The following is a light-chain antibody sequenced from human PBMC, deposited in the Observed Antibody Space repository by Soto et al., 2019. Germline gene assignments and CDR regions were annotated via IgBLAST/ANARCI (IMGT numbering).Light chain of an antibody. CDR3: QQYTNRPKT. CDR1: QSVSSN. J-gene: IGKJ4*01. CDR2: GAS. V-gene: IGKV3-15*01. Sequence: SLSTLSVEPGRGATLSSRASQSVSSNLAWHQQTPGQAPRLLIYGASTTATSIPARFSGSGSGTEFTLIISILQSEDFAVYCCQQYTNRPKTFGGGTNV.